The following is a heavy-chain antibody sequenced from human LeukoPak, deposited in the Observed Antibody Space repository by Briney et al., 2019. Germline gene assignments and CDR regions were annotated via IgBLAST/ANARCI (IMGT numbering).Heavy chain of an antibody. Sequence: ASVKVSCKVSGYTLTELSMHWVRQAPGKGLEWMGGFDPEDGETIYAQKFQGRVTMTEDTSTDTAYMELSSLRSEDTAVYYCATPNLLSSGYRFGYWGQGTLVTVSS. V-gene: IGHV1-24*01. CDR3: ATPNLLSSGYRFGY. CDR2: FDPEDGET. CDR1: GYTLTELS. J-gene: IGHJ4*02. D-gene: IGHD3-22*01.